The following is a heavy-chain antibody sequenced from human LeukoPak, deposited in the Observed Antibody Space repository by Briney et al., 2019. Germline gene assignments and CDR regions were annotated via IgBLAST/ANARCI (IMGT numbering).Heavy chain of an antibody. Sequence: GASVKVSCKASGYSFNDKYLHWVRQAPGQGLEWMGSINPNSGGTNYAQKFQGRVTMTTDTSMSTAYMELSRLTSDDTAVYYCARGLIYSSSWFDYWGQGTLVTVSS. CDR3: ARGLIYSSSWFDY. CDR2: INPNSGGT. V-gene: IGHV1-2*02. J-gene: IGHJ4*02. CDR1: GYSFNDKY. D-gene: IGHD6-13*01.